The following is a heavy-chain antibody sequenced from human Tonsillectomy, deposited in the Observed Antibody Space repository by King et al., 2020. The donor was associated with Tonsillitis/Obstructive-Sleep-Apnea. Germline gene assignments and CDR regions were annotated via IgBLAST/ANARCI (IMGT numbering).Heavy chain of an antibody. CDR2: ISGTGSST. V-gene: IGHV3-23*04. CDR1: GFTFSSYA. Sequence: VQLVESGGGLVQPGGSLRLSCAASGFTFSSYAMSWVRQAPGKGLEWVSGISGTGSSTYYADSVKGRFTIARDHSRNTLYLQMNSLRVEDTAEYYCAKSAVKGRCSVNVCYIRGSEYYMDVWGKGTTVTVSS. D-gene: IGHD3-10*02. CDR3: AKSAVKGRCSVNVCYIRGSEYYMDV. J-gene: IGHJ6*03.